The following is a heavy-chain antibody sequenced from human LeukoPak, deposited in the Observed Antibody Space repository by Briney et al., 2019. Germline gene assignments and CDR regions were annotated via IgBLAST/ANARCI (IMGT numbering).Heavy chain of an antibody. CDR3: ARGHEWELLPLSVY. V-gene: IGHV3-30-3*01. Sequence: GRSLRLSCAASGFTFSSYAMHWVRQAPGKGLEWVAVISYDGSNKYYADSVKGRFTISRDNSKNTLYLQMNSLRAEDTAAYYCARGHEWELLPLSVYWGQGTLVTVSS. CDR1: GFTFSSYA. CDR2: ISYDGSNK. J-gene: IGHJ4*02. D-gene: IGHD1-26*01.